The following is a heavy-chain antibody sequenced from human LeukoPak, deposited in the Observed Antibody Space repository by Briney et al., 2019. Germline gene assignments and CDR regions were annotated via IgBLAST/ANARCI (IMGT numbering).Heavy chain of an antibody. CDR2: IYYSGST. V-gene: IGHV4-31*03. Sequence: SETLSLTCTVSGGSISSGGYYWSWLRQHPGRGLEWIGYIYYSGSTYYNPSLKSRVTISVDTSKNQFSLKLSSVTAADTAVYYCVSGIDAFDIWGQGTMVTVSS. J-gene: IGHJ3*02. CDR1: GGSISSGGYY. CDR3: VSGIDAFDI. D-gene: IGHD3-10*01.